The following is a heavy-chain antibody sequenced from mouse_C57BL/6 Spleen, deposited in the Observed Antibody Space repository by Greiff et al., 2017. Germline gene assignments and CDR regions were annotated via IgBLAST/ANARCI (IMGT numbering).Heavy chain of an antibody. CDR1: GYTFTSYW. D-gene: IGHD4-1*01. CDR3: ARLRDWDYFDY. Sequence: QVQLQQSGAELVMPGASVKLSCKASGYTFTSYWMHWVKQRPGQGLEWIGEIDPSDSYTNYNQKFKGKSTLTVDKSSSTAYMQLSSLTSEDSAVYYCARLRDWDYFDYWGQGTTRTVSS. J-gene: IGHJ2*01. V-gene: IGHV1-69*01. CDR2: IDPSDSYT.